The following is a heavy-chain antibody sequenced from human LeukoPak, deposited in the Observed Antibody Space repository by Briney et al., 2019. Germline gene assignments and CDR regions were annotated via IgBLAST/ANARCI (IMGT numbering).Heavy chain of an antibody. D-gene: IGHD3-10*01. CDR1: GFTFSDAW. J-gene: IGHJ4*02. CDR2: IKSTPAGGTT. V-gene: IGHV3-15*01. Sequence: GGSLRLSCAASGFTFSDAWMTWVRQAPGKGLEWVGRIKSTPAGGTTDYAAPVRGRFTVSRDNSRNTLYLQMHSLTTEDTAVYYCATGWDYGSRSPYYFGFWGQGTLVTVSS. CDR3: ATGWDYGSRSPYYFGF.